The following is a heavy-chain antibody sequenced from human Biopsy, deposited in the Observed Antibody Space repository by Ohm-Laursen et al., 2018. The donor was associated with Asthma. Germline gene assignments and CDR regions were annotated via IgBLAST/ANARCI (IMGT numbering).Heavy chain of an antibody. Sequence: ASVKVSCKASGYNLIGFAIHWVRQAPGQRLEWMGWVNTGNGDTKYSQKFQGRVTITRDTSASTAYMELRSLRSEDTATYYCARTYYDFLTGQVKDVFGVWGQGTMVTVSS. CDR2: VNTGNGDT. CDR1: GYNLIGFA. D-gene: IGHD3-9*01. V-gene: IGHV1-3*04. CDR3: ARTYYDFLTGQVKDVFGV. J-gene: IGHJ3*01.